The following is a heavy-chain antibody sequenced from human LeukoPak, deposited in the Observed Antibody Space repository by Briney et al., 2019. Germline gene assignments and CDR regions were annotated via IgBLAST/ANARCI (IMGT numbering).Heavy chain of an antibody. J-gene: IGHJ4*01. Sequence: GGSLRLSCAAYGFTFSSYSMNWVRQAPGKGLEWVSSISSSSSYIYYADSVKGRFTISRDNAKNSLYLQMNSLRAEDTAVYYCARGTRYSGYDWEFDYWGQGTLVTVSS. D-gene: IGHD5-12*01. CDR3: ARGTRYSGYDWEFDY. V-gene: IGHV3-21*01. CDR1: GFTFSSYS. CDR2: ISSSSSYI.